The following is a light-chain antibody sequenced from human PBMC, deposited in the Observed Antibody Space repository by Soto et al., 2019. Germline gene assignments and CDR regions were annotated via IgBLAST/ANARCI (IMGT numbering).Light chain of an antibody. J-gene: IGLJ3*02. CDR1: SGHSSYA. CDR3: QTWGTGLLV. V-gene: IGLV4-69*01. CDR2: LNSDGSH. Sequence: QPVLTQSPSASASXXXXVKLTCTLSSGHSSYAIAWHQQQPEKGPRYLMKLNSDGSHSKGDGIPDRFSGSSSGAERYLTISSLQSEDEADYYCQTWGTGLLVFGGGTKLTVL.